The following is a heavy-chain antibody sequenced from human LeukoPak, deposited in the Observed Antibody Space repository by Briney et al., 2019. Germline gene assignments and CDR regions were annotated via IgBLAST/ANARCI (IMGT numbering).Heavy chain of an antibody. J-gene: IGHJ4*02. CDR3: AKGGQQDY. Sequence: GGSLRLSCAASGFTFSSYGMRWVRQAPGKGLEWVAVISYDGSNKYYADSVKGRFTISRDNSKNTLYLQMNSLRAEDTAVYYCAKGGQQDYWGQGTLVTVSS. CDR2: ISYDGSNK. CDR1: GFTFSSYG. V-gene: IGHV3-30*18. D-gene: IGHD5-18*01.